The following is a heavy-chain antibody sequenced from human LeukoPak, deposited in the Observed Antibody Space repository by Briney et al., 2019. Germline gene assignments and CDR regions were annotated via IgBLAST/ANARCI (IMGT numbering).Heavy chain of an antibody. Sequence: ASVKVSCKASGYTFTSYDINWVRQAPGQGLEWMGWMNPNSGNTGYAQKFQGRVTMTRNTSISTAYMELSSLRSEDTAVYYCARGGYSYGTIDYWGQGTLVTVSS. CDR2: MNPNSGNT. CDR1: GYTFTSYD. CDR3: ARGGYSYGTIDY. V-gene: IGHV1-8*01. D-gene: IGHD5-18*01. J-gene: IGHJ4*02.